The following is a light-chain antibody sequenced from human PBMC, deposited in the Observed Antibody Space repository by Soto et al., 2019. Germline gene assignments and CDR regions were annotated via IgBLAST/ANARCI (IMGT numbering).Light chain of an antibody. Sequence: EIVLTQSPGTLSLSPGERATLSCRASESVSNNYLAWYQQRPGQAPRLLIYGASIRATDIPGRFGGHGSGTDFTLTINILEPEDSAVYYCQQYGGSPWTFGQGTKVEI. CDR2: GAS. V-gene: IGKV3-20*01. CDR1: ESVSNNY. J-gene: IGKJ1*01. CDR3: QQYGGSPWT.